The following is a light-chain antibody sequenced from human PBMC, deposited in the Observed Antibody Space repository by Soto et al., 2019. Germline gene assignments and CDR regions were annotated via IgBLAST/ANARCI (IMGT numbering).Light chain of an antibody. CDR2: AAS. V-gene: IGKV1-39*01. CDR1: QSISSS. Sequence: DIQMTQSPSSLSASVGDRVTITCRASQSISSSLNWYRQNPGKAPKLLIYAASSLQNGVSSRFSGSGSGTDFTLTISSLQPEDFATYYCQQSYSTPYTVGQGTRLDIK. J-gene: IGKJ2*01. CDR3: QQSYSTPYT.